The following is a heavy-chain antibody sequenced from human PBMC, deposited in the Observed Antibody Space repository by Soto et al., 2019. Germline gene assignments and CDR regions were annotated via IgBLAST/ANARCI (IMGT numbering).Heavy chain of an antibody. CDR2: ISGSGATT. Sequence: GGSLRLSCAASGFIFSSCAMSWVRQPPGKGLEWVSSISGSGATTYYADSVKGRFTISRDNSKDTLNLEINSLGADDTAVYYCAKKGALRPSNHFYELDVCGQGTTVTVYS. V-gene: IGHV3-23*01. CDR1: GFIFSSCA. D-gene: IGHD5-12*01. CDR3: AKKGALRPSNHFYELDV. J-gene: IGHJ6*02.